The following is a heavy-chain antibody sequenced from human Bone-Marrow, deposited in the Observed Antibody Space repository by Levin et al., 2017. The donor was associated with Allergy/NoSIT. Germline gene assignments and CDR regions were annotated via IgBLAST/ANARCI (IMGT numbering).Heavy chain of an antibody. CDR2: INWNSGTK. Sequence: GGSLRLSCAASGFPFDDYAIHWVRQGPGKGLEWVSGINWNSGTKGYADSVKGRFTISRDNARNSLYLQMNSLITEDTALYYCAKARTVVAFHDACDIWGQGAMVTVSS. V-gene: IGHV3-9*01. CDR1: GFPFDDYA. J-gene: IGHJ3*02. CDR3: AKARTVVAFHDACDI. D-gene: IGHD3-22*01.